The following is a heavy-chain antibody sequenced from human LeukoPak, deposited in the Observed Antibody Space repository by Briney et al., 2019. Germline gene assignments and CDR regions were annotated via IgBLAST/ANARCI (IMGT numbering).Heavy chain of an antibody. V-gene: IGHV4-34*01. Sequence: SQTLSLTQAVYGGSFRRYYWSCIRQPPSKALELIGEFHLNGSTNYNPSLKSRVTISVDTSKNQFSLKLSSVTAADTAVYYCARYKIVVVPAAMPGQNWFDPWGQGTLVTVSS. CDR2: FHLNGST. CDR1: GGSFRRYY. J-gene: IGHJ5*02. CDR3: ARYKIVVVPAAMPGQNWFDP. D-gene: IGHD2-2*01.